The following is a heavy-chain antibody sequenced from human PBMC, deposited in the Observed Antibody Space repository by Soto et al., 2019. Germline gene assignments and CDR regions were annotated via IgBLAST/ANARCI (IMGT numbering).Heavy chain of an antibody. J-gene: IGHJ3*01. D-gene: IGHD3-10*01. CDR3: TKDPDVWFCLFDV. CDR1: GFTFSAYG. Sequence: AGGSLRLSCAASGFTFSAYGMSWVRQAPGKGLEWVSAIDGSGINTYYADSVKGRFTISRDKSKNTLYLQMNGLRAEDTALYYCTKDPDVWFCLFDVWGRGTTVTVSS. CDR2: IDGSGINT. V-gene: IGHV3-23*01.